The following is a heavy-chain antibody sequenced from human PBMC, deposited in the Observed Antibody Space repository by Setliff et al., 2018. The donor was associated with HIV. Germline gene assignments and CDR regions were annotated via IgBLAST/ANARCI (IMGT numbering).Heavy chain of an antibody. CDR3: ARAYDVLTGYFDY. CDR1: GGTLSGYTISYA. D-gene: IGHD3-9*01. J-gene: IGHJ4*02. V-gene: IGHV1-18*01. Sequence: ASVKVSCKASGGTLSGYTISYAINWVRQAPGQGLEWMGWISVYNGHTNFAQKLQDRVTMTTDTSTSTAYMELRSLRSDDTAVYYCARAYDVLTGYFDYWGQGTLVTVS. CDR2: ISVYNGHT.